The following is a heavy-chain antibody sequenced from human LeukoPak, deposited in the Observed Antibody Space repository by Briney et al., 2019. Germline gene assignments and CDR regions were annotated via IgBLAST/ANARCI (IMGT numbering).Heavy chain of an antibody. V-gene: IGHV1-2*02. D-gene: IGHD7-27*01. CDR3: ARDPTRGDLSVY. CDR2: INSNSGDT. J-gene: IGHJ4*02. CDR1: GYTFTGYY. Sequence: GASVKVSCKASGYTFTGYYMHWVRQVPGQGLEWMGWINSNSGDTNYAQKFRGRVTMTRDTSISTAYMELSRLRSDDTAVYYCARDPTRGDLSVYWGQGTLVTVSS.